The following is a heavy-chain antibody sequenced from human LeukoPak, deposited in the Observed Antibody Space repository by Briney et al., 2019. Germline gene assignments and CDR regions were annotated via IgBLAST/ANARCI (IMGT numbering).Heavy chain of an antibody. CDR1: GGSFGGYY. D-gene: IGHD4-23*01. J-gene: IGHJ4*02. V-gene: IGHV4-34*01. CDR3: ARDRSYGGKPFDY. Sequence: SETLSLTCAVYGGSFGGYYWSWIRQPPGKGLEWIGSIYYSGSTYYNPSLKSRVTISVDTSKNQFSLKLSSVTAADTAVYYCARDRSYGGKPFDYWGQGTLVTVSS. CDR2: IYYSGST.